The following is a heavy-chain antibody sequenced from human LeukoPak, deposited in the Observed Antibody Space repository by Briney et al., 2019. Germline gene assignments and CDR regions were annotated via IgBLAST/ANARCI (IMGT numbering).Heavy chain of an antibody. D-gene: IGHD3-22*01. V-gene: IGHV3-7*01. CDR2: IRQDGGAK. CDR1: GFIFNDFW. Sequence: GGSLRLSCTASGFIFNDFWMSWVRQAPGEGLEWVANIRQDGGAKNYVDSVKGRFTISRDNAKKSLYLQMNSLRAEDTAVYYCAKDLDSSGFYDGVYSWGQGTLVTVSS. J-gene: IGHJ4*02. CDR3: AKDLDSSGFYDGVYS.